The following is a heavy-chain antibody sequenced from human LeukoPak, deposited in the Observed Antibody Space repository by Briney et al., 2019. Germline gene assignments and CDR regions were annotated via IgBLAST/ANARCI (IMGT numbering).Heavy chain of an antibody. D-gene: IGHD5-18*01. CDR2: INVDGGEK. CDR1: GFTFSYYW. J-gene: IGHJ4*02. CDR3: VRGGFSCVN. Sequence: PGGSLRLSCAASGFTFSYYWMTWVRQAPGKGLEWVAKINVDGGEKYYVDSVKGRFTISRDNVKSSLYLQMNSLRAEDTAVYYCVRGGFSCVNWGQGTLVTVSS. V-gene: IGHV3-7*04.